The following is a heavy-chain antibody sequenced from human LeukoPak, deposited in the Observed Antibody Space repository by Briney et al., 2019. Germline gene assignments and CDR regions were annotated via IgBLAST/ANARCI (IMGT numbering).Heavy chain of an antibody. D-gene: IGHD6-25*01. CDR3: ARRSATDNWFDP. CDR1: GGSISSSSYY. V-gene: IGHV4-39*01. CDR2: IYYSGST. Sequence: PSETLSLTCTVSGGSISSSSYYWGWIRQPPGKGLEWIGSIYYSGSTYYNPSLKSRVTISVDTSKNQFSLKLSSVTAADTAVYYCARRSATDNWFDPWGQGTLVT. J-gene: IGHJ5*02.